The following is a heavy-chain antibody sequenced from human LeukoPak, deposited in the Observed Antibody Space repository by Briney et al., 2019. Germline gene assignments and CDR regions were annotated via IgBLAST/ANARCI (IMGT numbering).Heavy chain of an antibody. CDR1: GFTVSSNY. V-gene: IGHV3-66*01. Sequence: GGSLRLSCAASGFTVSSNYMSWVRQAPGKGLEWVSVIYSGGSTYYADSVKGRFTISRDNSKNTLYLQMNNLRAEDTAVYYCARLVGATPSGWFDPWGQGTLVTVSS. D-gene: IGHD1-26*01. CDR3: ARLVGATPSGWFDP. CDR2: IYSGGST. J-gene: IGHJ5*02.